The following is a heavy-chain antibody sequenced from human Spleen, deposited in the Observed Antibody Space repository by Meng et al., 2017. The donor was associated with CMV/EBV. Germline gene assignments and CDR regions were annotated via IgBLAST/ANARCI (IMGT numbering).Heavy chain of an antibody. CDR3: ARRSADFKYGVYYAGGSFDY. V-gene: IGHV5-51*01. J-gene: IGHJ4*02. Sequence: FTNYWIGWVRQMPGKGLEWMGIVYPDDSDTRFSPSFQGQVTISADKSISTAYLQWSSLEASDTAIYYCARRSADFKYGVYYAGGSFDYWGQGTLVTVSS. CDR1: FTNYW. CDR2: VYPDDSDT. D-gene: IGHD2-8*01.